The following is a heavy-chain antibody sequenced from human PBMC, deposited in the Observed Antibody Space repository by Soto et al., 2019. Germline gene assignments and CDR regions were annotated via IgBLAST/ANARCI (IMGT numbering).Heavy chain of an antibody. CDR2: INHSGST. CDR1: GGSFSGYY. V-gene: IGHV4-34*01. Sequence: ETLSLTCAVYGGSFSGYYWSWIRQPPGKGLEWIGEINHSGSTNYNPSLKSRVTISVDTSKNQFSLKLSSVTAADTAVYYCARGRRYYYDSSGYYPYFDYWGQGTLVTVSS. CDR3: ARGRRYYYDSSGYYPYFDY. D-gene: IGHD3-22*01. J-gene: IGHJ4*02.